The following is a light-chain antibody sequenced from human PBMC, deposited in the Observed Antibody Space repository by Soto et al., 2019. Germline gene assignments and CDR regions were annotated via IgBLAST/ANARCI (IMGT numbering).Light chain of an antibody. CDR3: QQRSNWLALT. Sequence: EIVLTQSPATLSLSPGERATLSCRARQSISNNLAWYQQKPGQAPRLLIYDASNRATGIPARFSGSGSGTDFTLTISSLEPEDFAVYYCQQRSNWLALTFGGGTKVEIK. CDR2: DAS. J-gene: IGKJ4*01. V-gene: IGKV3-11*01. CDR1: QSISNN.